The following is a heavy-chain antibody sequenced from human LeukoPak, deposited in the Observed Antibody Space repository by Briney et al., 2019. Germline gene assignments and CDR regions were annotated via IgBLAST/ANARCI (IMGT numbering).Heavy chain of an antibody. Sequence: GGSLRLSCAASGFTFSTHSMYWLRQAPGKGLERVSSISASSNFIHYAESVRGRFTISRDNAKNSLYLQMNSLGAQDTAVYYCARPATGYCSSAGCHWDSWGQGTLVTVSS. D-gene: IGHD2-2*01. J-gene: IGHJ4*02. CDR1: GFTFSTHS. CDR2: ISASSNFI. V-gene: IGHV3-21*01. CDR3: ARPATGYCSSAGCHWDS.